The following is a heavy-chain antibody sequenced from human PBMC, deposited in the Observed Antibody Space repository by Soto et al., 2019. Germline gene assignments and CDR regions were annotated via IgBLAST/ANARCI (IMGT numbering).Heavy chain of an antibody. CDR3: ARCVAWIQLSYFDY. V-gene: IGHV4-31*03. D-gene: IGHD5-18*01. J-gene: IGHJ4*02. CDR1: GGSISSGGYY. Sequence: QVQLQESGPGLVKPSQTLSLTCTVSGGSISSGGYYWSWIRQHPGKGLEWIGYIYYSGSTYYNPSLKSRVTISVDTSKNQYALKLSSVTAADTAVYYCARCVAWIQLSYFDYWGQGTLVTVSS. CDR2: IYYSGST.